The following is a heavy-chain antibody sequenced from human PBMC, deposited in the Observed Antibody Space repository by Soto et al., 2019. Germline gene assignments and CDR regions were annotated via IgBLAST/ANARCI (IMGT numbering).Heavy chain of an antibody. Sequence: GGSLRLSCAASGFTFSSYEMNWVRQAPGQGLEWVSYISDSGGTVYYADSVKGRFTVSRDNAQNSVYLQMNSLRTEDTAVYYCARDLLHYDFWSGYSAYFSYGMDVWGPGTMFTASS. D-gene: IGHD3-3*01. J-gene: IGHJ6*02. CDR1: GFTFSSYE. V-gene: IGHV3-48*03. CDR3: ARDLLHYDFWSGYSAYFSYGMDV. CDR2: ISDSGGTV.